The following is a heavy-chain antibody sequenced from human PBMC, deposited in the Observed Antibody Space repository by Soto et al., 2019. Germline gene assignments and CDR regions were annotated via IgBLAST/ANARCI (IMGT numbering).Heavy chain of an antibody. CDR1: GGSISSGFYY. CDR2: IAYSGST. D-gene: IGHD3-9*01. Sequence: SWTLSLTCTVSGGSISSGFYYWSWSRQHPGEGLAWIGYIAYSGSTYYNPSLESRVAISVDTSKIQFSLKLSSVTDADTAVYYCARAPYFDVLKAHFVHWGQGDLVTVA. V-gene: IGHV4-31*03. J-gene: IGHJ4*02. CDR3: ARAPYFDVLKAHFVH.